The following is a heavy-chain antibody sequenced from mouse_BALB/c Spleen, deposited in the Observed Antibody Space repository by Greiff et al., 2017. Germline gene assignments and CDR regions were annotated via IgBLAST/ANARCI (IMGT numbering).Heavy chain of an antibody. CDR2: IWAGGST. D-gene: IGHD1-1*01. J-gene: IGHJ4*01. Sequence: VQLVESGPGLVAPSQSLSITCTVSGFSLTSYGVHWVRQPPGKGLEWLGVIWAGGSTNYNSALMSRLSISKDNSKSQVFLKMNSLQTDDTAMYYCASYGTPYYAMDYWGQGTSVTVSS. V-gene: IGHV2-9*02. CDR3: ASYGTPYYAMDY. CDR1: GFSLTSYG.